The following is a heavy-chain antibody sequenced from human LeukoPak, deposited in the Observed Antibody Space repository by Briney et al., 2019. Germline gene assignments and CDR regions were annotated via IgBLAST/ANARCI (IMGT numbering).Heavy chain of an antibody. J-gene: IGHJ4*02. D-gene: IGHD1-1*01. Sequence: GGFLRLTCAASGFTFSYYPMSWVRQPPGKRLAGVVSLMGGGGITCYACSARGRFTISRDNAKNTLYLQMSGLRAGDTAVYYCADGGDWKTRYFDHWGRGTLVTVSS. CDR3: ADGGDWKTRYFDH. V-gene: IGHV3-23*01. CDR2: LMGGGGIT. CDR1: GFTFSYYP.